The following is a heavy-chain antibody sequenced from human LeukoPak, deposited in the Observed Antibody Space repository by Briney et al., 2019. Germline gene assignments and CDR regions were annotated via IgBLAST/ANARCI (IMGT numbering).Heavy chain of an antibody. CDR3: ARQTGSGLFILP. D-gene: IGHD3/OR15-3a*01. CDR2: IYYTGNT. V-gene: IGHV4-39*01. J-gene: IGHJ4*02. CDR1: GVSISSSNSY. Sequence: SETLSLTCTVYGVSISSSNSYWGWIRQPPGKGLEWIGSIYYTGNTYYNASLKSQVSISMDTSKNQFSLKLTSVTAADTSVYYCARQTGSGLFILPGGQGTLVTVSS.